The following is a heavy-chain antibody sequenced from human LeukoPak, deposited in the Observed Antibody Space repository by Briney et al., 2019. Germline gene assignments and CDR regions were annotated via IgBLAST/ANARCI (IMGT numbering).Heavy chain of an antibody. CDR2: IYYSGST. CDR3: ARARYHDYFVY. Sequence: KSSETLSLTCTVSGGSISSGDYYWSWIRQPPGKGLEWIGYIYYSGSTYSNPSLKSRVTISVDTSKNQFSLKLSSVTAADTAVYYCARARYHDYFVYWGQGTLVTVSS. V-gene: IGHV4-30-4*01. J-gene: IGHJ4*02. D-gene: IGHD3-22*01. CDR1: GGSISSGDYY.